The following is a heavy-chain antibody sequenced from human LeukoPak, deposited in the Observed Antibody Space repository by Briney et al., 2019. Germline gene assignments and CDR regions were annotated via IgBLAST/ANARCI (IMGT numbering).Heavy chain of an antibody. CDR1: GFTFNTYA. J-gene: IGHJ4*02. V-gene: IGHV3-23*01. CDR2: VSGNGGST. Sequence: GGSLRLSCAASGFTFNTYAMSWARQAPGKGLEWVSAVSGNGGSTYYADSVKGRFTISRDNSKNTLYLQMNSLRAEDTAVYYCAKHYDSSGYYPEYWGQGTLVTVSS. D-gene: IGHD3-22*01. CDR3: AKHYDSSGYYPEY.